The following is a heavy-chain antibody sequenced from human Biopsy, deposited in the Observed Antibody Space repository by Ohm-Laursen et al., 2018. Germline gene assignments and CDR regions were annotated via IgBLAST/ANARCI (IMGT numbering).Heavy chain of an antibody. D-gene: IGHD3-16*01. CDR1: GYIFTSFG. CDR2: VSTYNGNT. Sequence: ASVKVSCKGSGYIFTSFGVSWVRQAPGHGLEWMGWVSTYNGNTEYEQKFQGRVTMTTDTSTNTAYMELRSLRSDDTAVYFCARVREGGLLDYWGQGILVTVSS. J-gene: IGHJ4*02. V-gene: IGHV1-18*01. CDR3: ARVREGGLLDY.